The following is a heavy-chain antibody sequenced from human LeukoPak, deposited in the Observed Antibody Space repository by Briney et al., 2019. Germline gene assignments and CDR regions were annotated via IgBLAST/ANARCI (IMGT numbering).Heavy chain of an antibody. V-gene: IGHV1-8*01. D-gene: IGHD3-22*01. J-gene: IGHJ4*02. CDR3: ARYYYDSSGYYYADY. Sequence: ASVKVSCKASGYTFTSYDINWVRHAPGQGLEWMGWMNPNSGNTGYAQKSQGRVTMTRNTSISTAYMELSSLRSEDTAVYYCARYYYDSSGYYYADYWGQGTLVTVSS. CDR1: GYTFTSYD. CDR2: MNPNSGNT.